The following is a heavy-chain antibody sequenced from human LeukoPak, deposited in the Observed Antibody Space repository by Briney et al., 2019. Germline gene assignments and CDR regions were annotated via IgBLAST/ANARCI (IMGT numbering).Heavy chain of an antibody. CDR2: ISGSGGST. CDR1: GFTFSSYA. V-gene: IGHV3-23*01. CDR3: AEDGEVVPAAMAVDY. Sequence: RGSLRLSCAASGFTFSSYAMSWVRQAPGKGLEWVSAISGSGGSTYYADSVKGRFTISRDNSKNALYLQMNSLRAEDTAVYYCAEDGEVVPAAMAVDYWGQGTLVTVSS. J-gene: IGHJ4*02. D-gene: IGHD2-2*01.